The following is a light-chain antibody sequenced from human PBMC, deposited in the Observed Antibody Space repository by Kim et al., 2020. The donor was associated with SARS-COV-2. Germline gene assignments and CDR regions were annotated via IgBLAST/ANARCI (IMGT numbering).Light chain of an antibody. Sequence: QSVLTQAPSASGTPGQRVTISCSGSSSNIGRNAVNWYQQLPGTAPKVFIYINDQRPSGVSDRFSGSKSGTSASLAISGLQSEDEADYYCAVWDDSLNGWVFGGGTKLTVL. J-gene: IGLJ3*02. V-gene: IGLV1-44*01. CDR2: IND. CDR3: AVWDDSLNGWV. CDR1: SSNIGRNA.